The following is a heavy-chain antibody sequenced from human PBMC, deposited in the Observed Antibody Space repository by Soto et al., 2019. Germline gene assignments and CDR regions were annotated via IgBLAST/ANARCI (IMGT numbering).Heavy chain of an antibody. D-gene: IGHD2-15*01. CDR3: TRDLGGWPDY. V-gene: IGHV1-3*01. CDR2: INAGNGNT. J-gene: IGHJ4*02. CDR1: GYTFTNYG. Sequence: ASVKASSKASGYTFTNYGMHSVRQAPGQRLEWMGWINAGNGNTKYSQKFQGRVTITRDTSASTAYMELSSLRSEDTAVYYCTRDLGGWPDYSGKGILVTV.